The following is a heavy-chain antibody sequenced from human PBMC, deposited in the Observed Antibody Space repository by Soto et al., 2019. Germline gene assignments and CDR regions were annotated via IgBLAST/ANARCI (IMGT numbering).Heavy chain of an antibody. CDR1: GYTFNSYG. CDR3: ARYWWSGQLTFYSDQ. J-gene: IGHJ4*02. D-gene: IGHD3-3*01. Sequence: QVLLVQSGAEVKKPGASVKVSCKASGYTFNSYGVSWVRQAPGQGLEWMGWISAYNGNTKYSQNLQGRVTMTIDTTTRSAYLEVRSLRSDDTAIYDCARYWWSGQLTFYSDQWGQGTLVTVAS. V-gene: IGHV1-18*01. CDR2: ISAYNGNT.